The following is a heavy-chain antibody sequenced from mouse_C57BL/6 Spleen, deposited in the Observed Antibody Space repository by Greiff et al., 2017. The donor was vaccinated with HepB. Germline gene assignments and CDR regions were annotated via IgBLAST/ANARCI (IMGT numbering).Heavy chain of an antibody. CDR3: ARKVAVVDFDY. CDR1: GYTFTSYW. J-gene: IGHJ2*01. CDR2: IHPNSGST. Sequence: QVQLQQPGAELVKPGASVKLSCKASGYTFTSYWMHWVKQRPGQGLEWIGMIHPNSGSTNYNEKFKSKATLTVDKSSSTAYMQLSSLTSEDSAVYYGARKVAVVDFDYWGKGTTLTVSS. V-gene: IGHV1-64*01. D-gene: IGHD1-1*01.